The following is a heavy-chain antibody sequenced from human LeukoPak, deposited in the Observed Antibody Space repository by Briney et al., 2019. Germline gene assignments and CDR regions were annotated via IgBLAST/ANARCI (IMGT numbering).Heavy chain of an antibody. V-gene: IGHV3-7*01. D-gene: IGHD1-26*01. CDR1: GFTFSGHW. CDR2: INQDGSVT. CDR3: ARDAGWGRFGY. J-gene: IGHJ4*02. Sequence: GGSLRLSCADSGFTFSGHWVTWVRQAPGKGLEWVANINQDGSVTWYVDSVKGRFTLSRDNAKNSVYLQMNSLRADDTAVYFCARDAGWGRFGYWGQGTLLTVSS.